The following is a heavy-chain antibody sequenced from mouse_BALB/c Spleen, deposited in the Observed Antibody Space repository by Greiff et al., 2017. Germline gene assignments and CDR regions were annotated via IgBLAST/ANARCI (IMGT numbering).Heavy chain of an antibody. Sequence: QVQLKESGAELVRPGTSVKISCKASGYTFTNYWLGWVKQRPGHGLEWIGDIYPGGGYTNYNEKFKGKATLTADTSSSTAYMQLSSLTSEDSAVYFCARGATVVEDAMDYWGQGTSVTVSS. CDR1: GYTFTNYW. J-gene: IGHJ4*01. CDR3: ARGATVVEDAMDY. D-gene: IGHD1-1*01. V-gene: IGHV1-63*02. CDR2: IYPGGGYT.